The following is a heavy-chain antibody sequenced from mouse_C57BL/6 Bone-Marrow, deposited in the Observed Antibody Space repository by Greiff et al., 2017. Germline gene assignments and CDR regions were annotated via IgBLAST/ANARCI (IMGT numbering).Heavy chain of an antibody. V-gene: IGHV5-9-1*02. CDR2: ISSGGDYI. D-gene: IGHD1-1*01. Sequence: EVKLVESGEDLVKPGGSLKLSCAASGFTFSSYAMSWVRQTPEKRLEWVAYISSGGDYIYYADTVKGRFTISGDNARNTLYLQMNSLKSEDTAMYYCTRDSFPWFAYWGQGTLVTVSA. J-gene: IGHJ3*01. CDR1: GFTFSSYA. CDR3: TRDSFPWFAY.